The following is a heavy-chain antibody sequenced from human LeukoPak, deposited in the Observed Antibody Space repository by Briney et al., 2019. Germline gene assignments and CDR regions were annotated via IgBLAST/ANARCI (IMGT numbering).Heavy chain of an antibody. Sequence: GGSLRLSCAASGFTFSSYSMNWVRQAPGKGLEWVSSISSSSSHIYYADSVKGRFTISRDNAKNSLYLQMNSLRAEDTAVYYCARDGERGYYFDYWGQGTLVTVSS. J-gene: IGHJ4*02. CDR1: GFTFSSYS. CDR3: ARDGERGYYFDY. D-gene: IGHD1-26*01. CDR2: ISSSSSHI. V-gene: IGHV3-21*01.